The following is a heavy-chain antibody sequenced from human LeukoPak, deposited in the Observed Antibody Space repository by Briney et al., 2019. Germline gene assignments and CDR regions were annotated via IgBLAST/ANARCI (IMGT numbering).Heavy chain of an antibody. D-gene: IGHD1-26*01. J-gene: IGHJ6*02. Sequence: AGGSLRLSCAASGFTFSDAWMSWVRQAPGKGLEWVGRIKSKGGGGTTDYAAPVKGRFTISRDDSKNTLYLQMVSLKTEDTAVYYCSWELSQYYGMDVWGQGTTVTVSS. CDR1: GFTFSDAW. CDR3: SWELSQYYGMDV. CDR2: IKSKGGGGTT. V-gene: IGHV3-15*01.